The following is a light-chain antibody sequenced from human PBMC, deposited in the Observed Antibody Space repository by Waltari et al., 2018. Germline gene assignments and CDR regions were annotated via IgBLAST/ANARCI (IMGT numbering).Light chain of an antibody. CDR1: QSVTSSN. V-gene: IGKV3-20*01. Sequence: EFVLTQSPGTLSLSPGDRATLSCRASQSVTSSNLGWYQQKVGQAPRLLIYGVSSRATGIPDRFSGSGSGTDFTLTISRLEPEDFAVYYCQQYGSSPLTFGGGTKVEI. CDR3: QQYGSSPLT. CDR2: GVS. J-gene: IGKJ4*01.